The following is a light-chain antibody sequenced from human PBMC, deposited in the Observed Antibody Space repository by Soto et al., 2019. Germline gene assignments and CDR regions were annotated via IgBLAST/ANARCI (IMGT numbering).Light chain of an antibody. J-gene: IGLJ2*01. CDR1: STNIVAGYA. CDR3: GSYTTSATLV. CDR2: GHT. V-gene: IGLV1-40*01. Sequence: QSVLTQAASVSGAPGQRVTVSCTGCSTNIVAGYAVHRYQPLPGTATKLLIYGHTIRPSGVSNRFSGSKSGNTASLTISGLQAEDEAVYYCGSYTTSATLVFGVGTQLTVL.